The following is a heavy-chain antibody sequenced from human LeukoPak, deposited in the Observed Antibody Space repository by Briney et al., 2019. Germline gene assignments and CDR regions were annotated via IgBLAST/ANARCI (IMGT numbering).Heavy chain of an antibody. V-gene: IGHV1-18*01. CDR3: ARGGCSSTSCYWTSEPRYMDV. Sequence: GASVKVSCXASGYTFTSYGISWVRQAPGQGLEWMGWISAYNGNTNCAQKLQGRVTMTTDTSTSTAYMELRSLRSDDTAVYYCARGGCSSTSCYWTSEPRYMDVWGKGTTVTVSS. J-gene: IGHJ6*03. CDR1: GYTFTSYG. CDR2: ISAYNGNT. D-gene: IGHD2-2*01.